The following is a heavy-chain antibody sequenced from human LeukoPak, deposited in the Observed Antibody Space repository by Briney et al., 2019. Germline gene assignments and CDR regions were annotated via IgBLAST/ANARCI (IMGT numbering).Heavy chain of an antibody. J-gene: IGHJ4*02. Sequence: AGGSLRLSCAGSGFTFSTYAIHWVRQAPGKGLEWVTIISYDGSEIYYANSVKGRFTISRDNSKSTVYLQMNSLRVEDTAVYYCAKDRDSLYSSSWYFAHWGQGTLVTVSS. CDR1: GFTFSTYA. D-gene: IGHD6-13*01. V-gene: IGHV3-30*04. CDR3: AKDRDSLYSSSWYFAH. CDR2: ISYDGSEI.